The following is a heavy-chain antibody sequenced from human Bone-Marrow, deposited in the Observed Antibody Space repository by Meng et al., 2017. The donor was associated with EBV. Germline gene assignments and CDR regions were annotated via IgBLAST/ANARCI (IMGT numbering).Heavy chain of an antibody. Sequence: QVRLGEAGGGVVKPGRSLRLSCAASGFTFSSYAMHWVRQAPGKGLEWVAVISYDGSNKYYADSVKGRFTISRDNSKNTLYLQMNSLRAEDTAVYYCARDRGGNSDYWGQGTLVTVSS. J-gene: IGHJ4*02. V-gene: IGHV3-30-3*01. D-gene: IGHD4-23*01. CDR3: ARDRGGNSDY. CDR1: GFTFSSYA. CDR2: ISYDGSNK.